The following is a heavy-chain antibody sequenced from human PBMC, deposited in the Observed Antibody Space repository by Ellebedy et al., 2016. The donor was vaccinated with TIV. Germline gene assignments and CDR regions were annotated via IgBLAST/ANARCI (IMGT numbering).Heavy chain of an antibody. D-gene: IGHD2-15*01. Sequence: GESLKISCAASGFTFSRHWLSWVRQAPGKGLEWVVNIPEDGGEKYYVDSVKGRFTISRDNAKNSLYLQMNSLRAEDTAVYYCTRDLSGRFGMDVWGQGTTVTVSS. CDR3: TRDLSGRFGMDV. CDR2: IPEDGGEK. J-gene: IGHJ6*02. CDR1: GFTFSRHW. V-gene: IGHV3-7*03.